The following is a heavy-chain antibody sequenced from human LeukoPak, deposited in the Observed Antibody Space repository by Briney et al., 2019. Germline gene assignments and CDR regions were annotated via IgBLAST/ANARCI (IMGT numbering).Heavy chain of an antibody. D-gene: IGHD5-12*01. CDR1: GGSINSYY. V-gene: IGHV4-59*01. CDR2: IYYSGST. Sequence: PSETLSLTCTVSGGSINSYYCSWIRQPPGKGLEWIGYIYYSGSTNYNPSLKSRVTISVDTSKNQFSLKLSSVTAADTAVYYCARHGGYSAYDYFDFWGQGTLVTVSS. J-gene: IGHJ4*02. CDR3: ARHGGYSAYDYFDF.